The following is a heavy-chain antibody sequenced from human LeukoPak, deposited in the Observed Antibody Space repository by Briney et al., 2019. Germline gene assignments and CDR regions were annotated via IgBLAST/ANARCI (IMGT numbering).Heavy chain of an antibody. D-gene: IGHD4-17*01. V-gene: IGHV4-59*12. J-gene: IGHJ4*02. CDR3: ARETTAHGYFDY. CDR1: GGSISSYY. Sequence: SETPSLTCTVSGGSISSYYWSWIRQPPGKGLEWIGYIYYSGSTNYNPSLKSRVTISVDTSKNQFSLKLSSVTAADTAVYYCARETTAHGYFDYWGQGTLVTVSS. CDR2: IYYSGST.